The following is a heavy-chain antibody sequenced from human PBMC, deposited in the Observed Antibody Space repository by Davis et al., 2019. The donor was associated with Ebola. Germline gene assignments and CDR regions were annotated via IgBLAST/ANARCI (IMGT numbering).Heavy chain of an antibody. Sequence: PGGSLRPSCAPPGFPSSSYWMSWVRKAPGKGLEWVANIKQDGSEKYYVDSVKGRFTISRDNATNSLYLQMNSLRAEDTAVYYCARDTGYDFWSGYKYYFDYWGQGTLVTVSS. D-gene: IGHD3-3*01. CDR2: IKQDGSEK. CDR1: GFPSSSYW. J-gene: IGHJ4*02. V-gene: IGHV3-7*01. CDR3: ARDTGYDFWSGYKYYFDY.